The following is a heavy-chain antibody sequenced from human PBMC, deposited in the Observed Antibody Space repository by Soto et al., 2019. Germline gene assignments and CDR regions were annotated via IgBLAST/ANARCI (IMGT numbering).Heavy chain of an antibody. CDR3: VKGGWLDF. J-gene: IGHJ5*01. Sequence: EVQLLESGGGLAQPGGSLRLSCAASGFSFSTFEMSWVRQAPGRGLEWVSFISDDGSRTYYADAVKGRFTISRDNSKHTLYLHMNSLTSEDTAVYACVKGGWLDFWGQGTLVTVSS. D-gene: IGHD3-16*01. V-gene: IGHV3-23*01. CDR1: GFSFSTFE. CDR2: ISDDGSRT.